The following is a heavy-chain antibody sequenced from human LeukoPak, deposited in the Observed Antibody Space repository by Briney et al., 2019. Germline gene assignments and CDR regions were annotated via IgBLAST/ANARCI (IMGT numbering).Heavy chain of an antibody. J-gene: IGHJ6*03. CDR1: GFTFSNAW. CDR2: IKSKTDGGTT. V-gene: IGHV3-15*01. CDR3: TTGETRSITIFYYYYYMDV. Sequence: GGSLRLSCAASGFTFSNAWMSWVRQAPGKGLEWVGRIKSKTDGGTTDYAAPVKGRFTISRDDSKNTLYLQMNSLKTEDTAVYYCTTGETRSITIFYYYYYMDVWGKGTTVTVSS. D-gene: IGHD3-9*01.